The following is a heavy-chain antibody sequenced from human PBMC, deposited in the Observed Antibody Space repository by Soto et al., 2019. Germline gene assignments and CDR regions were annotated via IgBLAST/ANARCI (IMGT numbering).Heavy chain of an antibody. D-gene: IGHD4-4*01. CDR3: AKTTVTTPGYYYYYMDV. Sequence: SETLSLTCTVSGGSISSYYWSWIRQPPGKGLEWIGYIYYSGSTNYNPSLTSRVTISVDTSKNQFSLKLSPVTAAETAVYYCAKTTVTTPGYYYYYMDVWGKGTTVTVSS. CDR2: IYYSGST. V-gene: IGHV4-59*08. J-gene: IGHJ6*03. CDR1: GGSISSYY.